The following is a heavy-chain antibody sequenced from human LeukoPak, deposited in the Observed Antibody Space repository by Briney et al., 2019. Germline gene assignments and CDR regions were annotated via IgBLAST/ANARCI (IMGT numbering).Heavy chain of an antibody. CDR3: AKDADNWKYGVDY. Sequence: GGSLRLSCVASGITFSSYNMKWVRQAPGKGLEWISSISSSSTYIYYADSMKGRFTISRDNAKNSLYLQMNSLTAEDTAVYYCAKDADNWKYGVDYWGQGTLVTVSS. CDR2: ISSSSTYI. J-gene: IGHJ4*02. D-gene: IGHD1-7*01. V-gene: IGHV3-21*01. CDR1: GITFSSYN.